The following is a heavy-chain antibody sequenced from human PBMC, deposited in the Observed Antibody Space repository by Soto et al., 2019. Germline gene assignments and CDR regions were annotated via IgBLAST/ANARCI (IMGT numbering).Heavy chain of an antibody. CDR3: AKTRKAYGGNSGNWFDP. V-gene: IGHV3-30*18. CDR1: GFTFSSYG. D-gene: IGHD2-21*02. CDR2: ISYDGSNK. J-gene: IGHJ5*02. Sequence: PGGSLRLSCAASGFTFSSYGMHWVRQAPGKGLEWVAVISYDGSNKYYADSVKGRFTISRDNSKNTLYLQMNSLRAEDTAVYYCAKTRKAYGGNSGNWFDPWGQGTLVTVSS.